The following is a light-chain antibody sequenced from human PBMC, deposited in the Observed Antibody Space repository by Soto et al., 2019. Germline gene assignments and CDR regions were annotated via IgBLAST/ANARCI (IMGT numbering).Light chain of an antibody. Sequence: QSVLTQPPSASGSPGQSVTISCTGTSSDVGGYNYVSWYQQHPVKAPKLMIYEVSKRPSGVPDRFSGSKSGHTASLTVSGLQAEDEADYYCSSYAGRNNYVFGTGTKVTVL. V-gene: IGLV2-8*01. J-gene: IGLJ1*01. CDR1: SSDVGGYNY. CDR2: EVS. CDR3: SSYAGRNNYV.